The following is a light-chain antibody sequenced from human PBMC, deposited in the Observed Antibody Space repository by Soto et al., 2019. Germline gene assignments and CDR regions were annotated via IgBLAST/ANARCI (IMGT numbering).Light chain of an antibody. J-gene: IGKJ1*01. V-gene: IGKV3-20*01. CDR1: QSVSNNY. Sequence: EIVLTQSPGTLSLSPGERATLSCSASQSVSNNYLAWYQQKPGQAPRRLIFGASGRATGIPDRFSGSGSGTDFTLTISRLEPEDFAVYYCQQYGTSTTFGQGTKVEIK. CDR3: QQYGTSTT. CDR2: GAS.